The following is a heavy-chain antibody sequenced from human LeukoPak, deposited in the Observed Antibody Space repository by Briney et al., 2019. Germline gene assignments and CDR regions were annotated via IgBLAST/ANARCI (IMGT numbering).Heavy chain of an antibody. CDR3: ARFTRRGYDFWSGYYYFDY. Sequence: PSETLSLTCAVYGGSFSGYYWSWIRQPPGKGLEWIGEINHSGSTNYNPSLKSRVTISVDTSKNQFSLKLSSVTAADTAVYYCARFTRRGYDFWSGYYYFDYWGQGTLVTVSS. D-gene: IGHD3-3*01. V-gene: IGHV4-34*01. CDR1: GGSFSGYY. CDR2: INHSGST. J-gene: IGHJ4*02.